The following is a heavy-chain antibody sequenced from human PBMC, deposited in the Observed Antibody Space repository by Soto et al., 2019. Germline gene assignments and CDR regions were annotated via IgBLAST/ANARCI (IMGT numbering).Heavy chain of an antibody. CDR2: IIPIFGTA. J-gene: IGHJ3*02. D-gene: IGHD3-22*01. V-gene: IGHV1-69*05. CDR1: GGTFSSYA. CDR3: ARGQRPHSSGYWDDAFDI. Sequence: SVKVSCKASGGTFSSYAISWVRQAPGQGLEWMGGIIPIFGTANYAQKFQGRVTMTRNTSISTAYMELSSLRSEDTAVYYCARGQRPHSSGYWDDAFDIWGQGTMVTVSS.